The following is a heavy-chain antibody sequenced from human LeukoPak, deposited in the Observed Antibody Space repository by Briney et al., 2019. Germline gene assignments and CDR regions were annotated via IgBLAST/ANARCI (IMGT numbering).Heavy chain of an antibody. CDR1: GFTFNNYH. Sequence: GGSLRLSCAASGFTFNNYHMNWVRQAPGKGLEWVSFISSSSDTIYYADSVKGRFAISRDNAKNSLYLQMNSLRAEDTAVYFCARRDDFDLWGQGTMVTVSS. J-gene: IGHJ3*01. CDR3: ARRDDFDL. V-gene: IGHV3-48*04. CDR2: ISSSSDTI.